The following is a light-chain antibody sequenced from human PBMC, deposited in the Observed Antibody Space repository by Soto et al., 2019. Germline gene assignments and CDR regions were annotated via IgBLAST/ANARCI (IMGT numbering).Light chain of an antibody. J-gene: IGKJ1*01. Sequence: EILMTQSPATLSVSPGERSTLSCRTSKSVSSNLAWYQQKPCQAPRLLIFGASTRATGLPARFSGSGSGTEFTLTISNLQSEDFALYYCQQYNNWPPAFGQGTTVEVK. CDR3: QQYNNWPPA. V-gene: IGKV3-15*01. CDR2: GAS. CDR1: KSVSSN.